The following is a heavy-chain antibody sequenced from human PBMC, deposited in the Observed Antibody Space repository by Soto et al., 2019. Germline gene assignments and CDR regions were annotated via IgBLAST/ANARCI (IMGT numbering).Heavy chain of an antibody. V-gene: IGHV5-10-1*01. CDR2: IDPSDSYT. J-gene: IGHJ4*02. CDR3: ARHFRYYYGSGSTLAFGY. D-gene: IGHD3-10*01. Sequence: EVQLVQSGAEVKKPGESLRISCKGSGYSFPSYWLSWVRQIPGKGLEWMGRIDPSDSYTHYSPSFQGHVTISADKAISTAYLQWSSLKASDTAMYYCARHFRYYYGSGSTLAFGYWSQGTLGTVSS. CDR1: GYSFPSYW.